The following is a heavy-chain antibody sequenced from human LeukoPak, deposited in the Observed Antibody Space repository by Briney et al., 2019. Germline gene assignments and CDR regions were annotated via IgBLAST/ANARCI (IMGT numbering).Heavy chain of an antibody. D-gene: IGHD3-10*01. V-gene: IGHV3-23*01. CDR2: ISGSGGST. J-gene: IGHJ6*03. CDR3: AKGWFGELGDYYYMDV. CDR1: GFTFSSYA. Sequence: SGGSLRLSCAASGFTFSSYAMSWVRQAPGKGLEWVSAISGSGGSTYYADSVKGRFTISRDNSKNTLYLQMNSLRAEDTAVYYCAKGWFGELGDYYYMDVWGKGTTVTISS.